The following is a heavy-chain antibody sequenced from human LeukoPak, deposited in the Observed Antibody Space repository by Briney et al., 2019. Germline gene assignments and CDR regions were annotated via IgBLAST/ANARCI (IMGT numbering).Heavy chain of an antibody. CDR3: GDLRFWEGLSRGGGMDV. CDR1: GFTLSRYD. CDR2: LSPPGDT. V-gene: IGHV3-13*01. J-gene: IGHJ6*02. Sequence: GGSLRLSCAAYGFTLSRYDMDSVRQATGKGLGWVSSLSPPGDTYYPGSVKGRFTISRDNSKNPLYLHMNSLRAEDRAVYYCGDLRFWEGLSRGGGMDVWGQGTTVTVSS. D-gene: IGHD3-3*01.